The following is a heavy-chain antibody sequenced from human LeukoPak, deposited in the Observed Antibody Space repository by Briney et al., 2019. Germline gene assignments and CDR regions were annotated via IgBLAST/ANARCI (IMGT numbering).Heavy chain of an antibody. Sequence: GGSLRLSCTASGFSFGDYTMSWLRQAPGKGPEWVGLIRSKDYGGTTDYAVSVKGRFTISRDDSKSIAYLQMDSMKTEDTVVYYCTRVPVLRYFGWSQHFDYWGQGTLVTVSS. CDR3: TRVPVLRYFGWSQHFDY. V-gene: IGHV3-49*03. CDR2: IRSKDYGGTT. J-gene: IGHJ4*02. D-gene: IGHD3-9*01. CDR1: GFSFGDYT.